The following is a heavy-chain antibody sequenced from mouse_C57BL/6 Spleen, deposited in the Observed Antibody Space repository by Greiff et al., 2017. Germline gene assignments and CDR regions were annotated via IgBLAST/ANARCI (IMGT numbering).Heavy chain of an antibody. CDR1: GYTFTDYE. CDR2: IDPETGGT. V-gene: IGHV1-15*01. J-gene: IGHJ3*01. CDR3: TRWDLIYYYGSSYETWFAY. D-gene: IGHD1-1*01. Sequence: VKLVESGAELVRPGASVTLSCKASGYTFTDYEMHWVKQTPVHGLEWIGAIDPETGGTAYNQKFKGKAILTADKSSSTAYMELRSLTSEDSAVYYCTRWDLIYYYGSSYETWFAYWGQGTLVTISA.